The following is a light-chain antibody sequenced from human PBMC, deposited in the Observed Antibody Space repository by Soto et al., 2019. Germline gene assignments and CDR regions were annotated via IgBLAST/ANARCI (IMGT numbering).Light chain of an antibody. CDR1: QSVSSN. J-gene: IGKJ2*01. V-gene: IGKV3-15*01. CDR2: GAS. Sequence: EIVMTQSPATLSVSPGERATLSCRASQSVSSNLAWYQQKPGQAPRLLIYGASTRAIGIPARFSGSGSGTDFTLTINSLQSEDAAVDFWQQYNGWPQTFGQGTKLEIK. CDR3: QQYNGWPQT.